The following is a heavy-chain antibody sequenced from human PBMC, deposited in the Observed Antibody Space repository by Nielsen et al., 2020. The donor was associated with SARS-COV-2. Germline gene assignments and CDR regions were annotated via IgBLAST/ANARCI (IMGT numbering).Heavy chain of an antibody. CDR3: ARRLRYFDWSIYYYYGMDV. J-gene: IGHJ6*02. V-gene: IGHV3-74*01. Sequence: WIRQPPGKGLVWVSRINSDGSSTSYADSVKGRFTISRDNAKNTLYLQMNSLRAEDTAVYYCARRLRYFDWSIYYYYGMDVWGQGTTVTVSS. CDR2: INSDGSST. D-gene: IGHD3-9*01.